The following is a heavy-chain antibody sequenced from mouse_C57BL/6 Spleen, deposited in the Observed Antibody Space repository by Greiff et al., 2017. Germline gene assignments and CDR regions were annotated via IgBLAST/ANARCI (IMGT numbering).Heavy chain of an antibody. CDR2: IYPGSGST. D-gene: IGHD2-4*01. Sequence: QVQLQQPGAELVKPGASVKMSCKASGYTFTSYWITWVKQRPGQGLEWIGDIYPGSGSTNYNEKFKSKATLTVDTSSSTAYMQLSSLTSEDSAVYYCARSGINDYDPRDDFDYGGQGTTLTVSS. J-gene: IGHJ2*01. CDR3: ARSGINDYDPRDDFDY. CDR1: GYTFTSYW. V-gene: IGHV1-55*01.